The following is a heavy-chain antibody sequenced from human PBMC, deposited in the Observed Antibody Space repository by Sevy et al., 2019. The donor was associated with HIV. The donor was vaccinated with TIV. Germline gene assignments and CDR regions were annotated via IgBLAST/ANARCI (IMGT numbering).Heavy chain of an antibody. J-gene: IGHJ4*02. D-gene: IGHD3-3*01. V-gene: IGHV3-74*01. CDR1: GFTFSSYW. Sequence: GGSLRLSCAASGFTFSSYWMHWVRQAPGKGLVWVSRINSDGSYTNYADSVKGRFTISRDNAKNTLTLQMNRLKAEETAGYYDARGRIYDFWSGYSDDLRFDYWGQGTLVTVSS. CDR2: INSDGSYT. CDR3: ARGRIYDFWSGYSDDLRFDY.